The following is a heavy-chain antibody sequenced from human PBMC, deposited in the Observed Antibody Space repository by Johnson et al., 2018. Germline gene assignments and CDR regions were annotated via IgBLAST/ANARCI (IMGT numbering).Heavy chain of an antibody. V-gene: IGHV3-33*03. D-gene: IGHD3-16*01. CDR3: AKDFGREGRDSVWGSWRNDYYYYAMDV. CDR1: GFNFSNYV. CDR2: IWYDGRKK. Sequence: VQLVESGGGVVQHGRSXRLSCAASGFNFSNYVMHWVRQAPGKGLEWMAIIWYDGRKKFYEGSVKGRFPPSRDSSKNSLYLQLNSLRTEDTAFHYCAKDFGREGRDSVWGSWRNDYYYYAMDVWGQGTTVTVSS. J-gene: IGHJ6*02.